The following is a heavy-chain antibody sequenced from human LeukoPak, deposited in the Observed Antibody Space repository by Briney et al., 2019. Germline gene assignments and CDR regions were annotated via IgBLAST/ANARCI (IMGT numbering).Heavy chain of an antibody. CDR2: IYTSGST. D-gene: IGHD3-16*02. CDR3: ARDYRGSYPPGYFDY. CDR1: GGSISSYY. Sequence: SETLSLTCTVSGGSISSYYWSWIRQPAGKGLEWIGRIYTSGSTNYNPSLKSRVTMSVDTSKNHFSLRLSSVTAADTAVYYCARDYRGSYPPGYFDYWGQGTLVTVSS. V-gene: IGHV4-4*07. J-gene: IGHJ4*02.